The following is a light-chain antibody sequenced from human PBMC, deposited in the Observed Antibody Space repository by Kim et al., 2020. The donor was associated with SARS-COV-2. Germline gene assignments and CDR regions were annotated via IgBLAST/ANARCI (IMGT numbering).Light chain of an antibody. CDR1: ALPKQF. CDR3: QSADSSGTYVV. J-gene: IGLJ3*02. CDR2: KDS. Sequence: PGRTAMITCSGDALPKQFAYWYQQKPGQAPVVVIYKDSERPSAIPERFSGSSSGTAVTLTISGVQAEDEADYYCQSADSSGTYVVFGGGTQLTVL. V-gene: IGLV3-25*03.